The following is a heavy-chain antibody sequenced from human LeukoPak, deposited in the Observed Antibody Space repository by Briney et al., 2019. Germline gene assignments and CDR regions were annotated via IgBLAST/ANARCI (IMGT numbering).Heavy chain of an antibody. CDR3: AREYSGSSPLGY. V-gene: IGHV1-69*13. J-gene: IGHJ4*02. CDR1: GGTFSSYA. Sequence: SVKVSCKASGGTFSSYAISWVRQAPGQGLEWMGGIIPIFGTANYAQKFQGRVTVTADESTSTAYMELSSLRSEDTAVYYCAREYSGSSPLGYWGQGTLVTVSS. CDR2: IIPIFGTA. D-gene: IGHD1-26*01.